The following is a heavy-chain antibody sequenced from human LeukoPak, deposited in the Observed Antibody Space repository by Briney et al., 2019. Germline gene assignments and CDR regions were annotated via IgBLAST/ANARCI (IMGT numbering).Heavy chain of an antibody. CDR3: ARVSSVGATTPQDAFDN. CDR2: IYYSGST. D-gene: IGHD1-26*01. Sequence: PSETLSLTCTVSGGSISSGGYYWSWIRQHPGKGLEWIGYIYYSGSTYYNPSLKSRVTISVDTSKNQFSLKLSSVTAADTAVYYCARVSSVGATTPQDAFDNWGQGTMVTVSS. CDR1: GGSISSGGYY. J-gene: IGHJ3*02. V-gene: IGHV4-31*03.